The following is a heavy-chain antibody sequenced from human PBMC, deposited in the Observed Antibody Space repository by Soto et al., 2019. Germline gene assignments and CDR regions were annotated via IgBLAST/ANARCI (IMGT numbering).Heavy chain of an antibody. Sequence: QITLKESGPTLVNPTQPLTLTCTFSGFSLSNSGVGVGWIRQPPGKALEWLALIYWDDDKRYSPSLKGRPTIPKNTSRTQAVLTMTTMDPVDTATYYGAHSLRSGWYFRGLWWFDPWGQGTLVTVSS. V-gene: IGHV2-5*02. CDR3: AHSLRSGWYFRGLWWFDP. CDR2: IYWDDDK. D-gene: IGHD6-19*01. J-gene: IGHJ5*02. CDR1: GFSLSNSGVG.